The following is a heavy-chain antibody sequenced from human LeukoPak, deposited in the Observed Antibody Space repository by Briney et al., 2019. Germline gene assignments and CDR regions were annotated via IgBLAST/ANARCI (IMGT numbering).Heavy chain of an antibody. D-gene: IGHD3-10*01. CDR3: ARGMDYYYGSGSPGYYFDY. J-gene: IGHJ4*02. Sequence: GGSLRLSCAASGFTFSDHYMDWVRQALGKGLEWVGRTRNKANSYTTEYAASVKGRFTISRDDSKNSLYLQMNSLKTEDTAVYYCARGMDYYYGSGSPGYYFDYWGQGTLVTVSS. CDR1: GFTFSDHY. V-gene: IGHV3-72*01. CDR2: TRNKANSYTT.